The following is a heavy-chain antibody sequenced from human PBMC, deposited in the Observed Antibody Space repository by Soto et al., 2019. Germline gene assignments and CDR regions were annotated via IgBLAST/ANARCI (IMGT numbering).Heavy chain of an antibody. D-gene: IGHD2-21*02. V-gene: IGHV4-59*01. CDR1: GGSITNYY. J-gene: IGHJ3*01. Sequence: SETLSLTCTVPGGSITNYYWTLIRQLPGKRLEWIAHIHNSGNTNSNPSLKSRVTISMDTSKNQISLRLTSVTAADTAMYYCARLQYTVVTPIDLWGQGTMVTVSS. CDR2: IHNSGNT. CDR3: ARLQYTVVTPIDL.